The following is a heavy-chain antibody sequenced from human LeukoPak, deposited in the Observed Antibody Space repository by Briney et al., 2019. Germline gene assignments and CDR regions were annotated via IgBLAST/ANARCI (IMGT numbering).Heavy chain of an antibody. CDR2: IYSSGYT. J-gene: IGHJ4*02. CDR3: ARGEHSVDS. CDR1: GGAIRSHY. Sequence: SETLSLTCTVSGGAIRSHYWNWIRQPAGKGLEWIGRIYSSGYTNDNPSLKSRITMSVDMSKNQFSLRLNSVTAADTAVYYCARGEHSVDSWGQGMLVTVSS. V-gene: IGHV4-4*07. D-gene: IGHD1/OR15-1a*01.